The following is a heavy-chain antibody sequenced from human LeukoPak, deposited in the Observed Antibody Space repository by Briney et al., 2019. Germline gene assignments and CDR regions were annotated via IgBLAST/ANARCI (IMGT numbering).Heavy chain of an antibody. Sequence: GGSLRLSCAASRFIFSNYWMHWVRQAPGKGLVWVSRINSDGSSTIYADSVKGRFTISGDNVKNTLYLQMNSLRAEDTAVYYCARGRPHGNDYWGQGTLVTVSS. J-gene: IGHJ4*02. D-gene: IGHD4-23*01. CDR1: RFIFSNYW. CDR3: ARGRPHGNDY. V-gene: IGHV3-74*01. CDR2: INSDGSST.